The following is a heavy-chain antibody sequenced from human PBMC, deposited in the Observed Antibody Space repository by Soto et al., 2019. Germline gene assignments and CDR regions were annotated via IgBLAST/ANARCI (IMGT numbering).Heavy chain of an antibody. CDR2: ISHDGSNK. CDR3: ARGGSYSHFDS. Sequence: GGSLRLSCAASGFTFSSYAMYWFRQAPGKGLQWVAVISHDGSNKYHADSVQGRFTISRDNSKTTLYLQMNSLRPEDTAVYYCARGGSYSHFDSWGQGTLVTVSS. D-gene: IGHD1-26*01. J-gene: IGHJ4*02. CDR1: GFTFSSYA. V-gene: IGHV3-30-3*01.